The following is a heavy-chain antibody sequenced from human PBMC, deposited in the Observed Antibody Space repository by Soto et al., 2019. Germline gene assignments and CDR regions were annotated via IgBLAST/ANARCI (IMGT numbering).Heavy chain of an antibody. CDR3: ASLVVPAAQHSEWYYYYYGMDV. J-gene: IGHJ6*02. CDR1: GGTFSSYA. Sequence: SVKVSCKASGGTFSSYAISWVRQAPGQGLEWMGGIIPIFGTANYAQKFQGRVTITADESTSTAYMELSSLRSEDTAVYYCASLVVPAAQHSEWYYYYYGMDVWGQGTTVTVSS. CDR2: IIPIFGTA. V-gene: IGHV1-69*13. D-gene: IGHD2-2*01.